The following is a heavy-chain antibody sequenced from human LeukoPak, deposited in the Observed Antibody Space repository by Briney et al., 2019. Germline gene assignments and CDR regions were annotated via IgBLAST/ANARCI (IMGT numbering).Heavy chain of an antibody. CDR1: GFTFSSYG. J-gene: IGHJ4*02. Sequence: QPGGSLRLSCAASGFTFSSYGMHWVRQAPGKGLEWVAVIWYDGSNKYYADSVKGRFTISRDNSKNTLYPQMNSLRAEDTAVYYCARGHDYTPNDYWGQGTLVTVSS. V-gene: IGHV3-33*01. CDR2: IWYDGSNK. D-gene: IGHD4-11*01. CDR3: ARGHDYTPNDY.